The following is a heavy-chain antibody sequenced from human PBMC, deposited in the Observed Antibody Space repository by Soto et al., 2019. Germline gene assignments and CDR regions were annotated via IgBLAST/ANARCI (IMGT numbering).Heavy chain of an antibody. V-gene: IGHV4-31*03. CDR1: GGSISSGGYY. CDR3: ARAEDSYGYAEYFDY. CDR2: IYYSGST. J-gene: IGHJ4*02. Sequence: SETLSLTCTVSGGSISSGGYYWSWIRQHPGKGLEWIGYIYYSGSTYYNPSLKSRVTISVDTSKNQFSLKLSSVTAADTAVYYCARAEDSYGYAEYFDYWGQGTLVTVSS. D-gene: IGHD5-18*01.